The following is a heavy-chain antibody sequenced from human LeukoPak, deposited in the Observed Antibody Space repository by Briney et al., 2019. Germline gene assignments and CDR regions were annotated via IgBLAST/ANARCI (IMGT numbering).Heavy chain of an antibody. CDR3: ARDKGYYDSSGYDY. D-gene: IGHD3-22*01. CDR2: ISYDGSNK. J-gene: IGHJ4*02. Sequence: PGGSLRLSCAASGFTFSSYAMHWVRQAPGKGLEWVAVISYDGSNKYYADSVKGRFTISRDNSKNTLYLQMNSLRAEDTAVYYCARDKGYYDSSGYDYWGQGTLVTVSS. CDR1: GFTFSSYA. V-gene: IGHV3-30-3*01.